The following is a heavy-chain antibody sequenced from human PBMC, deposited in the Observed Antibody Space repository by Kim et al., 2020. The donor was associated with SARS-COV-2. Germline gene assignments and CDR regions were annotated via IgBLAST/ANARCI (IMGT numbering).Heavy chain of an antibody. CDR2: ISGSGGST. D-gene: IGHD6-19*01. Sequence: GGSLRLSCAASGFTFSSYAMSWVRQAPGKGLEWVSAISGSGGSTYYADSVKGRFTISRDNSKNTLYLQMNSLRAEDTAVYYCAKRPHSSGWYIDRQKNYFDYWGQGTLVTVSS. V-gene: IGHV3-23*01. CDR3: AKRPHSSGWYIDRQKNYFDY. CDR1: GFTFSSYA. J-gene: IGHJ4*02.